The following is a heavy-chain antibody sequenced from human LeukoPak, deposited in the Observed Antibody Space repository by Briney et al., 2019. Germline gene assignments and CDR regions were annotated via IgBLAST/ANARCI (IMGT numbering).Heavy chain of an antibody. CDR2: IYYSGRT. CDR3: ARSATLTTIPTFDY. CDR1: GGSISTYY. Sequence: SGTLSLTCTVSGGSISTYYWSWIRQPPGKGLEWIGYIYYSGRTNYNPSLKSRVTISVDTSKNLFSLKLTSVTAADTAVYYCARSATLTTIPTFDYWGQGTLVTVSS. V-gene: IGHV4-59*01. J-gene: IGHJ4*02. D-gene: IGHD4-17*01.